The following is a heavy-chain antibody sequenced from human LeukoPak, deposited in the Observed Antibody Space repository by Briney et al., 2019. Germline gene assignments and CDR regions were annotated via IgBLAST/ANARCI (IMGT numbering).Heavy chain of an antibody. CDR2: ISAYNGNT. Sequence: GASVKVSCKASGYTFTGYYMHWVRQAPGQGLEWMGWISAYNGNTNYAQKLQGRVTMTTDTSTSTAYMELRSLRSDDTAVYYCATYSSSWYANDYWGQGTLVTVSS. CDR3: ATYSSSWYANDY. J-gene: IGHJ4*02. V-gene: IGHV1-18*04. CDR1: GYTFTGYY. D-gene: IGHD6-13*01.